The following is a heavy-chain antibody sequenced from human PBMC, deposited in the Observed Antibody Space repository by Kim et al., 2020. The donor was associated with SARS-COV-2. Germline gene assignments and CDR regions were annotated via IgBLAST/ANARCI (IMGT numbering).Heavy chain of an antibody. V-gene: IGHV3-11*01. D-gene: IGHD3-10*01. J-gene: IGHJ5*02. CDR2: ISSSGSTI. CDR3: ARPHYYGYPQADWFDP. CDR1: GFTFSDYY. Sequence: GGSLRLSCAASGFTFSDYYMSWIRQAPGKGLEWVSYISSSGSTIYYADSVKGRFTISRDNAKNSLYLQMNSLRAEDTAVYYCARPHYYGYPQADWFDPWGQGTLVTVSS.